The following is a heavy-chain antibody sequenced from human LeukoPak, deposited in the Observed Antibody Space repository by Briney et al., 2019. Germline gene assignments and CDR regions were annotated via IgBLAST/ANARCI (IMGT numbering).Heavy chain of an antibody. D-gene: IGHD3-10*01. J-gene: IGHJ6*03. CDR2: IIPIFGTA. V-gene: IGHV1-69*06. CDR3: SRPRFPYYRLSGADYYYMDV. CDR1: GGTFNNYA. Sequence: SVKVSCKASGGTFNNYAISWVRQAPGQGLEWMGGIIPIFGTANYAQKFQGRVTITAHKSASTAYMELSSLRFDDSAVYYCSRPRFPYYRLSGADYYYMDVWGKGTTVTVSS.